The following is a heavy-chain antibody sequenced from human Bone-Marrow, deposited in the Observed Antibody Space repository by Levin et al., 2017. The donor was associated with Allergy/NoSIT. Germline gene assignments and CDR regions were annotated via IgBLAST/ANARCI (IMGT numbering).Heavy chain of an antibody. CDR1: GFTFSSYW. CDR2: VKHDGSEK. D-gene: IGHD3-3*01. J-gene: IGHJ4*02. CDR3: ARDREWSKDY. V-gene: IGHV3-7*01. Sequence: LSLTCAASGFTFSSYWMMWVRQAPGNGLQWVASVKHDGSEKYYVESVKGRFTISRDNAKSSLSLQLNSLRVEDTAVYYCARDREWSKDYWGQGTLVTVSS.